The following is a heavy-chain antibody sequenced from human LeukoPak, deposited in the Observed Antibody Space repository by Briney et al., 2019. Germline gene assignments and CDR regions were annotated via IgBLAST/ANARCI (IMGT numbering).Heavy chain of an antibody. V-gene: IGHV4-59*06. CDR3: ARDRRGGATVDY. CDR1: GGSISTYY. Sequence: KPSETLSLTCTVSGGSISTYYWSWIRQPPGKGLEWIGYIYHTGITYYNPSLKSRVTISVDTSKNQFSLKLSSVSVADTAVYYCARDRRGGATVDYWGQGTLVTVSS. CDR2: IYHTGIT. J-gene: IGHJ4*02. D-gene: IGHD1-26*01.